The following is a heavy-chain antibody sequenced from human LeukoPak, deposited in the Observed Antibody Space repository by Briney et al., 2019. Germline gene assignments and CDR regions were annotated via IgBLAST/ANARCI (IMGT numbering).Heavy chain of an antibody. CDR3: ARDGNSGYTFDY. V-gene: IGHV4-61*02. D-gene: IGHD5-12*01. Sequence: SETQSLTCTVSGGSISSGSYYWSWIRQPAGKGLEWIGRIYTSGSTKYNPSLKSRVTMSVDTSKNQFSLKLSSVTAADTAVYYCARDGNSGYTFDYWGQGTLVTVSS. CDR1: GGSISSGSYY. CDR2: IYTSGST. J-gene: IGHJ4*02.